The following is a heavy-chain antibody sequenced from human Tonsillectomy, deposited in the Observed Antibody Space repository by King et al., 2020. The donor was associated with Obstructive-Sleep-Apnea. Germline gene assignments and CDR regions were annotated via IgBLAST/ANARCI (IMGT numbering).Heavy chain of an antibody. V-gene: IGHV5-51*01. Sequence: QLVQSGAEVKKPGASLKISCKGSGYSFTYYWIGWVRQVPGKGLDWMGIIYPGDSDTRYSPSFQGQVTISADKSISTAYLQWNSLKASDTAIYYCARPYGGYVGYFDFWGQGALVTVSS. CDR1: GYSFTYYW. CDR3: ARPYGGYVGYFDF. D-gene: IGHD5-12*01. J-gene: IGHJ4*02. CDR2: IYPGDSDT.